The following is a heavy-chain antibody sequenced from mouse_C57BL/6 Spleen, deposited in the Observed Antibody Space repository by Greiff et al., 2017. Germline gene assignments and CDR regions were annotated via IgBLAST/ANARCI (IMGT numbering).Heavy chain of an antibody. CDR3: ASRGGYDVSYAMDY. CDR1: GYTFTSYW. D-gene: IGHD2-2*01. V-gene: IGHV1-50*01. J-gene: IGHJ4*01. CDR2: IDPSDSYT. Sequence: VQLQQPGAELVKPGASVKLSCKASGYTFTSYWMQWVKQRPGQGLEWIGEIDPSDSYTNYNQKFKGKATLTVDTSSSTAYMQLSSLTSEDSAVYYCASRGGYDVSYAMDYWGQGTSVTVSS.